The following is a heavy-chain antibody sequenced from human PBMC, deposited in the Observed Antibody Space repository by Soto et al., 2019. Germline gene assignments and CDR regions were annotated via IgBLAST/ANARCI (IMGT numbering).Heavy chain of an antibody. D-gene: IGHD3-16*01. V-gene: IGHV1-69*08. CDR1: GGTFSSYT. J-gene: IGHJ6*03. CDR2: IIPILGIA. CDR3: ARDRWDKGIMIYISPPRYYYYMDV. Sequence: QVQLVQSGAEVKKPGSSVKVSCKASGGTFSSYTISWVRQAPGQGLEWMGRIIPILGIANYAQKFQGRVTITADKSTSTAYMELSSLRSEDTAVYYCARDRWDKGIMIYISPPRYYYYMDVWGKGTTVTVSS.